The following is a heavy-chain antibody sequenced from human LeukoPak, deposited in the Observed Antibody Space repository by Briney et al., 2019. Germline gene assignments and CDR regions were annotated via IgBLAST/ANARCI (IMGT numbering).Heavy chain of an antibody. CDR1: GDSINSGSYY. D-gene: IGHD3-16*01. V-gene: IGHV4-61*02. Sequence: SETLSLTCTVSGDSINSGSYYWSWIRQPAGKGLEWIGRIYTSGSTNYNPSLKSRVTISVDTSKNQFSLKLSSVTAADTAVYYCLHYDSGITWGQGTLVTVSS. CDR2: IYTSGST. J-gene: IGHJ5*02. CDR3: LHYDSGIT.